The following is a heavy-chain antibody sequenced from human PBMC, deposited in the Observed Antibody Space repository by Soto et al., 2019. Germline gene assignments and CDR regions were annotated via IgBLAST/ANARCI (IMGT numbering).Heavy chain of an antibody. CDR2: IKPISDST. V-gene: IGHV1-69*06. CDR3: ARDRWELHAVDI. J-gene: IGHJ3*02. Sequence: SVKVSCKASGDTFGRFTINWVRQAPGQGLEWMGWIKPISDSTNYAQRFQGRVTITADKSTSTAYMELISLRSEDTAVYYCARDRWELHAVDIWGQGTMVTVSS. CDR1: GDTFGRFT. D-gene: IGHD1-26*01.